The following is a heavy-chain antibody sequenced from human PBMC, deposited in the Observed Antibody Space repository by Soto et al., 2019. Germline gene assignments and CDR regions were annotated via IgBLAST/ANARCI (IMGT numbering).Heavy chain of an antibody. CDR3: ATLTTVYSDSSGSRCFDH. J-gene: IGHJ5*02. CDR2: INHSGST. Sequence: PSKPLYLTSAAYDESLSGYYWSWIRQPPGKGLEWIGEINHSGSTNYNPSLKSRVTISVDTSKNQFSLKLSSVTAADTAVYYCATLTTVYSDSSGSRCFDHSGQALLVT. D-gene: IGHD3-22*01. CDR1: DESLSGYY. V-gene: IGHV4-34*01.